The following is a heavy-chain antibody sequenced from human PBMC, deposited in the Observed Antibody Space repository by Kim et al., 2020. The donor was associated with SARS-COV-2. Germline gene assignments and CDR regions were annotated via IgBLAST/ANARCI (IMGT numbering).Heavy chain of an antibody. CDR3: ARADRITMIVVFDY. CDR2: INHSGST. Sequence: SETLSLTCAVYGGSFSGYYWSWIRKPQGKGLEWMGEINHSGSTNYNPSLKSRVTISVDTSKNQFSLKLSSVTAADTAVYYCARADRITMIVVFDYWGQGTLVTVSS. D-gene: IGHD3-22*01. CDR1: GGSFSGYY. J-gene: IGHJ4*02. V-gene: IGHV4-34*01.